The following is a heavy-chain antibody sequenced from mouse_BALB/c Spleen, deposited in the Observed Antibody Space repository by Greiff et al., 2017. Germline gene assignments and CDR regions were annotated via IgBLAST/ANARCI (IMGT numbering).Heavy chain of an antibody. D-gene: IGHD1-2*01. CDR1: GFAFSSYD. V-gene: IGHV5-12-1*01. J-gene: IGHJ2*01. CDR3: ARQSTTARDY. CDR2: ISSGGGST. Sequence: EVQRVESGGGLVKPGGSLKLSCAASGFAFSSYDMSWVRQTPEKRLEWVAYISSGGGSTYYPDTVKGRFTISRDNAKNTLYLQMSSLKSEDTAMYYCARQSTTARDYWGQGTTLTVSS.